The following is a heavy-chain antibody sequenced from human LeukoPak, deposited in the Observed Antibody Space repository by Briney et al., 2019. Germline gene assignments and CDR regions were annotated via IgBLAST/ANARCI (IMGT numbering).Heavy chain of an antibody. V-gene: IGHV3-23*01. CDR2: IGASGAT. CDR1: GFTFRIHA. CDR3: AKNYHDNTAYFSWAFDV. J-gene: IGHJ3*01. D-gene: IGHD3-22*01. Sequence: GGSLRLSCAASGFTFRIHAMTWVRQAPGKGLEWVSAIGASGATFYADSVRGRFTISRDSSRNTLHLQMNSLRTEDTAVYYCAKNYHDNTAYFSWAFDVWGQGTMVTLSS.